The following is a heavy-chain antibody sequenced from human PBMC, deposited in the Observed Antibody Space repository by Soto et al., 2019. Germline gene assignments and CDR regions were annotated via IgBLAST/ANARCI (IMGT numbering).Heavy chain of an antibody. J-gene: IGHJ5*02. V-gene: IGHV4-39*01. CDR3: ARTFYNWFDP. CDR1: GGSISSSSYY. CDR2: IYYSGST. Sequence: SETLSLTCTVSGGSISSSSYYWGWIRQPPGKGLEWIGSIYYSGSTYYNPSLKSRVTISVDTSKNQFSLKLSSVTAADTAVYYCARTFYNWFDPWGQGTLVTVSS.